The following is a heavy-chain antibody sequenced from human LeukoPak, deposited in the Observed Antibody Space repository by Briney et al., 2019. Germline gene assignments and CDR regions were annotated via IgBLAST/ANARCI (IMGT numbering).Heavy chain of an antibody. CDR2: IYPGDSDT. J-gene: IGHJ5*02. CDR1: GYSFTSDW. Sequence: GESLQISCKGSGYSFTSDWIGWVRPMPGKGLECMGIIYPGDSDTRYSPSFQGQVTISADKSISTAYLQWSSLKASDSAMYYCARLPYCGGDCYPNWFDPWGQGTLVTVSS. D-gene: IGHD2-21*02. V-gene: IGHV5-51*01. CDR3: ARLPYCGGDCYPNWFDP.